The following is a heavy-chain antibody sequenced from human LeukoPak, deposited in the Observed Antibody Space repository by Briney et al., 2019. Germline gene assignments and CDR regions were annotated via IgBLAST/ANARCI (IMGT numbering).Heavy chain of an antibody. CDR3: ARHYHGSGWYLNEAFDI. Sequence: GESLKISCKGSGYSFTSYLISWVRQMPGKGLEWMGIIYPVDSDTRYSPSFQGQVTISADKSISTAYLQWSSLKSADTAMYYCARHYHGSGWYLNEAFDIWGQGTKVTVSS. CDR2: IYPVDSDT. J-gene: IGHJ3*02. V-gene: IGHV5-51*01. CDR1: GYSFTSYL. D-gene: IGHD6-19*01.